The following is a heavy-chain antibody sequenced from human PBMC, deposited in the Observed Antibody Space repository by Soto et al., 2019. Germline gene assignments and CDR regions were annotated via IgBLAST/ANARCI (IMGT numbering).Heavy chain of an antibody. CDR1: VFSVDTTYC. CDR3: GSPRSGPSPDVGH. J-gene: IGHJ4*01. D-gene: IGHD2-15*01. CDR2: NNPNSGDT. Sequence: ASVKVSCKASVFSVDTTYCIHWVRRAPGQGLEWMGSNNPNSGDTNYAQNFQGRVTMTRDTSISTAYMEVSSLTSDDTAVYYCGSPRSGPSPDVGHWGHGTVVTVSS. V-gene: IGHV1-2*02.